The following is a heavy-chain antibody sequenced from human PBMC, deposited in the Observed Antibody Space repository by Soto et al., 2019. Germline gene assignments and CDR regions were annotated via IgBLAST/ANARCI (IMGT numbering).Heavy chain of an antibody. CDR1: GFTFSSYA. V-gene: IGHV3-30-3*01. CDR2: ISYDGSNK. CDR3: ERSRDSSGYLRYYYYGMDV. D-gene: IGHD3-22*01. J-gene: IGHJ6*02. Sequence: QVQLVESGGGVVQPGRSLRLSCAASGFTFSSYAMHWVRQAPGKGLEWVAVISYDGSNKDYADSVKGRFTISRDNSKNTLYLQMNSLRAEDTAVYYCERSRDSSGYLRYYYYGMDVWGQGTTVTVSS.